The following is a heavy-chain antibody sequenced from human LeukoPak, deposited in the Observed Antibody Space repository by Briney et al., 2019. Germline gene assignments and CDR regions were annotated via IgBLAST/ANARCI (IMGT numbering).Heavy chain of an antibody. CDR2: MNPNSGNT. D-gene: IGHD5-12*01. Sequence: ASVKVSCKASGYTFTSYDINWVRQATGQGLEWMGWMNPNSGNTGYAQKFQGRVTMTRNTSISTAYMELSSLRSEDTAVYYCARGGSGYNSLYYYYYGMDAWGQGTTVTVSS. CDR3: ARGGSGYNSLYYYYYGMDA. CDR1: GYTFTSYD. V-gene: IGHV1-8*01. J-gene: IGHJ6*02.